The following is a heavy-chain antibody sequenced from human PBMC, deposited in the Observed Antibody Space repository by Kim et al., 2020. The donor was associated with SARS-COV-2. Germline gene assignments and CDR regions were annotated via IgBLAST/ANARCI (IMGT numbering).Heavy chain of an antibody. V-gene: IGHV4-39*01. J-gene: IGHJ1*01. CDR2: GST. CDR3: ARLAEYFQH. Sequence: GSTYDNPSLKSRVTISVDTSKNQFSLKLSSVTAADTAVYYCARLAEYFQHWGQGTLVTVSS.